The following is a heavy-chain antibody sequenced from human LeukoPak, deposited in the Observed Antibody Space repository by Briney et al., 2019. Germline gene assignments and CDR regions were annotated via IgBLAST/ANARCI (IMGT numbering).Heavy chain of an antibody. CDR1: GFTFSNYA. CDR3: AKGPLRGTAAAIDY. CDR2: ISYDGRNI. J-gene: IGHJ4*02. D-gene: IGHD2-2*01. Sequence: GGSLRLSCAASGFTFSNYAVHWVRQAPGKGLEWVAVISYDGRNIHYPDSVKGRFTISRDISTDTLWLQMDSLRTEDTAVYYCAKGPLRGTAAAIDYWGQGTLVTVSS. V-gene: IGHV3-30*04.